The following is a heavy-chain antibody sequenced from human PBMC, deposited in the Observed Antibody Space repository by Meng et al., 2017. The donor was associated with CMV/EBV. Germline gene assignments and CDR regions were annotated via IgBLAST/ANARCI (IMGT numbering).Heavy chain of an antibody. CDR2: IYYSGST. J-gene: IGHJ4*02. CDR3: ARDSAVAGVVDY. V-gene: IGHV4-39*07. Sequence: LARRGAGPGLVKPSETLSLTCTVSGGSISSSSYYCGWIRQPPGKGLEWIGSIYYSGSTYYNPSLKSRVTISVDTSKNQFSLKLSSVTAADTAVYYCARDSAVAGVVDYWGQGTLVTVSS. CDR1: GGSISSSSYY. D-gene: IGHD6-19*01.